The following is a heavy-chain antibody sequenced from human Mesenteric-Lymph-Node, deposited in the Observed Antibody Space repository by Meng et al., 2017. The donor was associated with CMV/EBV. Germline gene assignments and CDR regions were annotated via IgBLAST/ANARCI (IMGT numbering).Heavy chain of an antibody. CDR1: FTFDGYG. V-gene: IGHV3-20*03. CDR2: IYWDGACS. CDR3: AGYCSTTTCYMWYWFDP. J-gene: IGHJ5*02. Sequence: FTFDGYGMCWVRLAPGKGLWLVSVIYWDGACSGSAVSGKVRFTISRANAKFSLYLHMISLRAAAMALYYCAGYCSTTTCYMWYWFDPWGEGPLVTVSS. D-gene: IGHD2-2*03.